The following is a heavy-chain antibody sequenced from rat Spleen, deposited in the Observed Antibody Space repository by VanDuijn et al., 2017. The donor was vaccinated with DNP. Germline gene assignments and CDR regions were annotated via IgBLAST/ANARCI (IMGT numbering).Heavy chain of an antibody. V-gene: IGHV5-25*01. Sequence: EVQLVESGGGLVQPGRSLKLSCAASGFTFSAYYMAWVRQAPGKGLEWVASINTDGGNTYYPDSVKGRFTISRDNAENTVYLQMNSLRSEDTATYYCASWSPIAPISTSNYWGQGVMVTVSS. J-gene: IGHJ2*01. D-gene: IGHD1-2*01. CDR2: INTDGGNT. CDR1: GFTFSAYY. CDR3: ASWSPIAPISTSNY.